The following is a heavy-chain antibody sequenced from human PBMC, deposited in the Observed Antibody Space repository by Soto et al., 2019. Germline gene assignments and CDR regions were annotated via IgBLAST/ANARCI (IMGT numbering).Heavy chain of an antibody. CDR1: GGSISSGDYH. Sequence: QVQLQESGPGLVKPSQTLSLTCTVSGGSISSGDYHWSWIRQPPGKGLEWIGFVYYTGNTYYNPSLKSRVTISLDTSQNQFSLKLTPVTAVDTDVYYCASSAFWSGYYTDYWCQGTLVPVSS. V-gene: IGHV4-30-4*08. J-gene: IGHJ4*02. CDR3: ASSAFWSGYYTDY. CDR2: VYYTGNT. D-gene: IGHD3-3*01.